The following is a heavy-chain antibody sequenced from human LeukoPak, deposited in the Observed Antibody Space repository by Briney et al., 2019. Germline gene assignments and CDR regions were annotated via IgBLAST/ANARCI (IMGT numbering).Heavy chain of an antibody. Sequence: PGGSLRLSCAASGFTFSNYAMTWIRQAPGKGLEWVSYISSSSSYTNYADSVKGRFTISRDNAKNSLYLQMNSLRAEDTAVYYCARDRVGIAAAGTPAGLDFDYWGQGTLVTVSS. CDR2: ISSSSSYT. CDR1: GFTFSNYA. J-gene: IGHJ4*02. D-gene: IGHD6-13*01. CDR3: ARDRVGIAAAGTPAGLDFDY. V-gene: IGHV3-11*06.